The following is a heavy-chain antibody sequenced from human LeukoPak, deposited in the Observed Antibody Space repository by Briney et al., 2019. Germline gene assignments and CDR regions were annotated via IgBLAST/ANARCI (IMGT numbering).Heavy chain of an antibody. J-gene: IGHJ6*03. CDR1: GYTFTSDD. V-gene: IGHV1-8*01. CDR3: ARESYGWGSYRDHYYYYMDV. Sequence: EAPVKVSCKASGYTFTSDDINWVRQATGQGLEWMGWMNPNSGNTGYAQKFQGRVTTTRNTSISTAYMELSSLRSEDTAVYYCARESYGWGSYRDHYYYYMDVWGKGTTVTVSS. D-gene: IGHD3-10*01. CDR2: MNPNSGNT.